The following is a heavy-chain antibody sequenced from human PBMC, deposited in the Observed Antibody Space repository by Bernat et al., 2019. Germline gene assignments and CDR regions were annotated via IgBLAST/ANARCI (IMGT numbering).Heavy chain of an antibody. D-gene: IGHD6-13*01. J-gene: IGHJ4*02. CDR1: GGSFSGYY. V-gene: IGHV4-34*01. CDR2: INHSGST. Sequence: QVQLQQWGAGLLKPSETLSLTCAVYGGSFSGYYWSWIRQPPGKGLEWIGEINHSGSTNYNPSLKSRVTISVDTSRNQCSLTLSSVTAADTAVYYGARGPPRAAADFGDGADWGQGTLVTVSS. CDR3: ARGPPRAAADFGDGAD.